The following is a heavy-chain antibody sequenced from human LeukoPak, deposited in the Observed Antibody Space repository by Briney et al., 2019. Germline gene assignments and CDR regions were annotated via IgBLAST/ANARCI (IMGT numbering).Heavy chain of an antibody. J-gene: IGHJ4*02. CDR2: ISNSSSYI. Sequence: GGSLRLSCAASGFTFSSYIMNWVRQAPGKGLEWVSFISNSSSYIYYADSVKGRFTISRDNAKNSLYLQMNSLRAEDTAVYYCARPCPYCSSTSGGYFDYWGQGTLVTVSS. V-gene: IGHV3-21*01. CDR3: ARPCPYCSSTSGGYFDY. D-gene: IGHD2-2*01. CDR1: GFTFSSYI.